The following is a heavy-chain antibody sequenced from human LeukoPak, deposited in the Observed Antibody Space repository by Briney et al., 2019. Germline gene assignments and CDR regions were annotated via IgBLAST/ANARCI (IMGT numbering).Heavy chain of an antibody. V-gene: IGHV1-8*01. Sequence: ASVKVSCKASGYTFTSYDINWVRQPTGQGLEWMGWMNPNSGNTGYAQKFQGRVTMTRNTSISTAYMELSSLRSEDTAVYYCARGKRDSAGYYYYYMDVWGKGTTVTVSS. D-gene: IGHD3-10*01. CDR1: GYTFTSYD. CDR2: MNPNSGNT. J-gene: IGHJ6*03. CDR3: ARGKRDSAGYYYYYMDV.